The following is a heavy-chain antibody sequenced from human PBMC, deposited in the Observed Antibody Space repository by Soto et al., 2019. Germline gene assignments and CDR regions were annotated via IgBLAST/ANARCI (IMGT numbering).Heavy chain of an antibody. CDR2: IDPSDSYT. D-gene: IGHD6-6*01. V-gene: IGHV5-10-1*01. J-gene: IGHJ6*02. CDR1: GYNFTSYW. Sequence: GESLKISCKGSGYNFTSYWISWVRQMPGKGLEWMGRIDPSDSYTNYSPSFQGHVTISADKSISTAYLQWSSLKASDTAMYYCARLGAYSSSPRALYYYYGMDVWGQGTTVTVSS. CDR3: ARLGAYSSSPRALYYYYGMDV.